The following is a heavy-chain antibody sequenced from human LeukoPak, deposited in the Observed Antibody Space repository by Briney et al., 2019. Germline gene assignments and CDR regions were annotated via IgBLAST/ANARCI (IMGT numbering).Heavy chain of an antibody. V-gene: IGHV3-33*01. CDR2: IWYDGSNK. CDR3: ARDRTGLHYFDY. D-gene: IGHD1-14*01. Sequence: GGTLRLFCAASGFIFRKFGMHGVRQARGKGLEWVAVIWYDGSNKYYADSVKGRFTTSRDNSKNMLFLQMNSLRAEDTAVYYCARDRTGLHYFDYWGQGTLVTVSS. J-gene: IGHJ4*02. CDR1: GFIFRKFG.